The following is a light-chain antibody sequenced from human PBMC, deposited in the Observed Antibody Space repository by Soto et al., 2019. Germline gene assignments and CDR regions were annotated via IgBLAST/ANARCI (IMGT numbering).Light chain of an antibody. CDR2: GAS. CDR1: QSVSSSY. V-gene: IGKV3-20*01. J-gene: IGKJ4*01. Sequence: EIVLTQSPGTLSLSPGERATLSCRASQSVSSSYLAWYQQKPGQAPRLLIYGASSRATGIPDRFSGSGSGTDFTLTISSLEPEDFALYYCQQYGSSPTFGGGTKVDIK. CDR3: QQYGSSPT.